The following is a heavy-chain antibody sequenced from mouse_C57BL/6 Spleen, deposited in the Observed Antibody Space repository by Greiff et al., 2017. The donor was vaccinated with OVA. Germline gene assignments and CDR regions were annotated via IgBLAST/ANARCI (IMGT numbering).Heavy chain of an antibody. V-gene: IGHV1-52*01. CDR1: GYTFTSYW. CDR3: ARDLYGSSSYWYFDV. D-gene: IGHD1-1*01. Sequence: VQLQQSGAELVRPGSSVKLSCKASGYTFTSYWMHWVKQRPIQGLEWIGNIDPSDSETHYNQKFKDKATLTVDKSSSTAYMQLSSLTSEDSAVYYCARDLYGSSSYWYFDVWGTGTTVTVSS. J-gene: IGHJ1*03. CDR2: IDPSDSET.